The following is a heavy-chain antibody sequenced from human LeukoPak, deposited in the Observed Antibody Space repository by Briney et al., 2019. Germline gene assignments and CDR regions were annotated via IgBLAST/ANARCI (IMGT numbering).Heavy chain of an antibody. CDR3: AIKLNLANYYYYFFEMDV. V-gene: IGHV1-69*13. D-gene: IGHD3-10*01. CDR2: IIPIFGTANSFCKA. CDR1: GGTLSSYA. J-gene: IGHJ6*02. Sequence: SVKVSCKASGGTLSSYAISWVRQSPGHGLEWMGGIIPIFGTANSFCKANYAQKFQGRVLITADESTSTAYMELSSLRYEDTAVYYCAIKLNLANYYYYFFEMDVWGQGTTVTVSS.